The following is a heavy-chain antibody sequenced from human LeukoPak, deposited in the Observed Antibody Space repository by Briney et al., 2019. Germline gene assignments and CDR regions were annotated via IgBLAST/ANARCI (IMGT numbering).Heavy chain of an antibody. D-gene: IGHD6-13*01. CDR2: MNTNSGNT. CDR1: GYTFTSYD. V-gene: IGHV1-8*01. J-gene: IGHJ3*02. CDR3: ARGGYSRAFDI. Sequence: RWASVTVSCKASGYTFTSYDINWVRQATGQGLEWMGWMNTNSGNTGYAQKFQGRVKMTRNTSISTAYMELSRLRSEDTAVYYCARGGYSRAFDIWGQGTMVTVSS.